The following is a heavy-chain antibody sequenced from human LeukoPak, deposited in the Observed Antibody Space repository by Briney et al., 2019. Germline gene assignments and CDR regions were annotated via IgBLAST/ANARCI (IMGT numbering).Heavy chain of an antibody. D-gene: IGHD3-9*01. J-gene: IGHJ4*02. V-gene: IGHV1-69*06. CDR1: GYTFTSYY. CDR3: ARSPHILTGENFDY. Sequence: SVKVSCKASGYTFTSYYMHWVRQAPGQGLEWMGGIIPIFGTANYAQKFQGRVTITADKSTSTAYMELSSLRSEDTAVYYCARSPHILTGENFDYWGQGTLLTVSS. CDR2: IIPIFGTA.